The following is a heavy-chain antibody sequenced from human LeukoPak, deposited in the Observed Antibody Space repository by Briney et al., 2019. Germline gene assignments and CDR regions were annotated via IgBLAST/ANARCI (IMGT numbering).Heavy chain of an antibody. V-gene: IGHV3-30-3*01. Sequence: PGGSLRLSCAASGFTFSDYYMSWIRQAPGKGLEWVAVISYDGSNKYYADSVKGRFTISRDNSKNTLYLQMNSLRAEDTAVYYCARDGGYSYGYFNYWGQGTLVTVSS. CDR2: ISYDGSNK. CDR1: GFTFSDYY. J-gene: IGHJ4*02. D-gene: IGHD5-18*01. CDR3: ARDGGYSYGYFNY.